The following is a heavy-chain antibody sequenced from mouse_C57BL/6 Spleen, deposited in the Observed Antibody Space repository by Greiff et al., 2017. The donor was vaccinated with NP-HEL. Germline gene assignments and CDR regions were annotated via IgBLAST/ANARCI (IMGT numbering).Heavy chain of an antibody. J-gene: IGHJ4*01. CDR1: GYAFSSSW. CDR2: IYPGDGDT. CDR3: ARSNYYGSSYLYAMDY. V-gene: IGHV1-82*01. Sequence: VQLQQSGPELVKPGASVKIACKASGYAFSSSWMNWVKQRPGKGLEWIGRIYPGDGDTNYNGKFKGKATLTADKSSSTAYMQLSSLTSEDSAVYFCARSNYYGSSYLYAMDYWGQGTSVTVSS. D-gene: IGHD1-1*01.